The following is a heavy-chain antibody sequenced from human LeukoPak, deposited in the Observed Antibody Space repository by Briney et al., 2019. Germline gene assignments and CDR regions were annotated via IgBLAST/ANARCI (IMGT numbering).Heavy chain of an antibody. D-gene: IGHD5-12*01. CDR2: IYTSGST. CDR3: ARTVYSGYGYYMDV. CDR1: GGSISSYY. V-gene: IGHV4-4*07. J-gene: IGHJ6*03. Sequence: MTSEALSLTCTVSGGSISSYYWSWIRQPAGKGLEWIGRIYTSGSTNYNPSLKSRVTMSVDTSKNQFSLKLSSVTAADTAVYYCARTVYSGYGYYMDVWGKGTTVTISS.